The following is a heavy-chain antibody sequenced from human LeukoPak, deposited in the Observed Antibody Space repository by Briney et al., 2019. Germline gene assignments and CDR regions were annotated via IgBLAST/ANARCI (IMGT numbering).Heavy chain of an antibody. CDR3: ARDTEGGFDY. Sequence: GGSLRLSCVASGFTFSNYEMIWVRQAPGKGLEWVSYISRLGTTMYYTDSVKGRFTISRDNAKNSLFLQMNSLRAEDTAVYYCARDTEGGFDYWGQGTLVTVSS. D-gene: IGHD3-16*01. CDR1: GFTFSNYE. J-gene: IGHJ4*02. CDR2: ISRLGTTM. V-gene: IGHV3-48*03.